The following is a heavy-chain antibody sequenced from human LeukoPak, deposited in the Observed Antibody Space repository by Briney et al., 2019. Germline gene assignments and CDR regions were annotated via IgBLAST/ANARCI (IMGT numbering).Heavy chain of an antibody. V-gene: IGHV4-34*01. D-gene: IGHD1-20*01. CDR1: GGSFSGYY. CDR2: INHSGST. Sequence: SETLSLTCAVYGGSFSGYYWSWIRQPPGKGLEWIGEINHSGSTNYNPSLKSRVTISVDTSKNQFSLKLSSVTAADTAVFYCARGRVTGTSPYGYWGQGTLVTVSS. J-gene: IGHJ4*02. CDR3: ARGRVTGTSPYGY.